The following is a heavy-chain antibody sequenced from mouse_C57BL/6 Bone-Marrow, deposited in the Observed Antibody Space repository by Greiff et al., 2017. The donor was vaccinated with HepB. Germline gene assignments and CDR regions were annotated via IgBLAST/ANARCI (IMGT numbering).Heavy chain of an antibody. V-gene: IGHV1-82*01. Sequence: VQLQQSGPELVKPGASVKISCKASGYAFSSSWMNWVKQRPGKGLEWIGRIYPGDGDTNYNGKFKGKATLTADKSSSTAYMQLSSLTSEDSAVYFCARSPPDYYGSSYWYFDVWGTGTTVTVSS. CDR2: IYPGDGDT. D-gene: IGHD1-1*01. CDR1: GYAFSSSW. CDR3: ARSPPDYYGSSYWYFDV. J-gene: IGHJ1*03.